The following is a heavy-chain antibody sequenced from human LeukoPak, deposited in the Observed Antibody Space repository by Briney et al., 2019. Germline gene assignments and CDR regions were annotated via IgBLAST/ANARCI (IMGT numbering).Heavy chain of an antibody. Sequence: GASVKVSCKASGYTFISNYIHWVRQAPGQGLEWVGIINPNNGATTYAQRLQGRIAMTRDTSTSTVYMERSSLRSDDTAVYYCARLLDAAYRSTYWPYGMDVWGQGTTVIVSS. J-gene: IGHJ6*02. CDR3: ARLLDAAYRSTYWPYGMDV. D-gene: IGHD3-3*01. CDR1: GYTFISNY. V-gene: IGHV1-46*03. CDR2: INPNNGAT.